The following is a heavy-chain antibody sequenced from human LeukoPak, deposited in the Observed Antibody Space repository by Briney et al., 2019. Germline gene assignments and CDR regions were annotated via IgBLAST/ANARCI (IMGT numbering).Heavy chain of an antibody. D-gene: IGHD2-8*01. CDR3: ARDTARMTDAFDM. CDR2: ISQDGIGK. CDR1: GFTFENFW. Sequence: GGSLRLSCAASGFTFENFWLSRVRQAPGKGLDFVASISQDGIGKEYVDSVKGRFTISRDNAENSVYLQMNSLRGEDTAVYYCARDTARMTDAFDMWGQGTMVTVSS. J-gene: IGHJ3*02. V-gene: IGHV3-7*01.